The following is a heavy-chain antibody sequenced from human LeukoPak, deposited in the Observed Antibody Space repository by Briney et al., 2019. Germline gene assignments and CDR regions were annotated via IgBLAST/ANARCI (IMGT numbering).Heavy chain of an antibody. CDR1: GFTFSSYS. CDR2: ISSSSSYI. J-gene: IGHJ4*02. V-gene: IGHV3-21*01. Sequence: GGSLRLSCAASGFTFSSYSMNWVRQAPGKGLEWVSFISSSSSYIYYADSVKGRFTISRDNAKNSLYLQMNSLRAEDTAVYYCASVCSGTSCHFDYWGQGTLVTVSS. D-gene: IGHD2-2*01. CDR3: ASVCSGTSCHFDY.